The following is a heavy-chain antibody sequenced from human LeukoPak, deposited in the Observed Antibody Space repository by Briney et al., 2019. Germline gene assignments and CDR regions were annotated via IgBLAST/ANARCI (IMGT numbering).Heavy chain of an antibody. D-gene: IGHD3-9*01. V-gene: IGHV3-15*01. CDR1: GFTFSNAW. J-gene: IGHJ3*02. CDR3: TTRENAQYYDILTGYYIGEKDAFDI. Sequence: GGSLRLSCAASGFTFSNAWMSWVRQAPGKGLEWVGRIKSKTDGGTTDYAAPVKGRFTISRDDSKNTLYLQMNSLKTEDTAVYHCTTRENAQYYDILTGYYIGEKDAFDIWGQGAMVTVSS. CDR2: IKSKTDGGTT.